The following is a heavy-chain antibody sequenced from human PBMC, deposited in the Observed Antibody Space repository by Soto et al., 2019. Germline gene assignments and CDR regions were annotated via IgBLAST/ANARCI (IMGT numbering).Heavy chain of an antibody. J-gene: IGHJ4*02. Sequence: QVHLQQWGAGLLKPSETLSLTCAVYGGSFSGYYWSWIRQPPGKGLEWIGEINHSGSTNYNPFLNSRVIISVDTSKNQFSLKLSSVTAADTAVYFCANTYYNFWSGFYRGYYFDYWGQGTLVSVSS. CDR1: GGSFSGYY. D-gene: IGHD3-3*01. V-gene: IGHV4-34*01. CDR2: INHSGST. CDR3: ANTYYNFWSGFYRGYYFDY.